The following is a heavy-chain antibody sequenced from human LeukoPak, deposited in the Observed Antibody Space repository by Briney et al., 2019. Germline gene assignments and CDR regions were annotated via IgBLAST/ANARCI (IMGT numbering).Heavy chain of an antibody. V-gene: IGHV4-38-2*01. CDR2: IYHRGST. CDR3: ASPGNVSPAALDY. D-gene: IGHD2-2*01. Sequence: PSETLSLTCAVSGSSISSGYYWGWIRQPPGKGLEWIGSIYHRGSTYYNASLQSRVTISVDTSKNQFSLKLSSVTAADTAVYYCASPGNVSPAALDYWGQATLVTVSS. J-gene: IGHJ4*02. CDR1: GSSISSGYY.